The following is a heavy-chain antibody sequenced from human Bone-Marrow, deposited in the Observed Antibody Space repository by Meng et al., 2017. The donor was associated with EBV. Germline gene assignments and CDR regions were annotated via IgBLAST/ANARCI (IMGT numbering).Heavy chain of an antibody. V-gene: IGHV1-18*01. D-gene: IGHD5-24*01. CDR1: GYTFINYG. CDR3: ARLFRDGSNY. J-gene: IGHJ4*02. Sequence: QVQLVQSGAEVKKPGASVKVSCKASGYTFINYGINWVRQAPGQGLEWMGWINAGNDNTKYSQKFQDRVTITRDTSASTAYMELTSLTSEDTAVYYCARLFRDGSNYWGQGTLVTVSS. CDR2: INAGNDNT.